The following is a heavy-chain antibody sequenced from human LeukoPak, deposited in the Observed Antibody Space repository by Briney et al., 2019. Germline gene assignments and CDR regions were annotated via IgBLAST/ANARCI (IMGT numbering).Heavy chain of an antibody. CDR1: GFSLSTSGVC. V-gene: IGHV2-70*01. Sequence: ESGPTLVKATQTLTLTCTFSGFSLSTSGVCVSWIRQPPGKALEWLALIEWDDDKYYSTSLKTRLTISKDTSKNQVVLTMTNMDPVDTATYYCARIPPFWSGYSYYYYHGMDVWGQGTTVTVSS. CDR2: IEWDDDK. D-gene: IGHD3-3*01. J-gene: IGHJ6*02. CDR3: ARIPPFWSGYSYYYYHGMDV.